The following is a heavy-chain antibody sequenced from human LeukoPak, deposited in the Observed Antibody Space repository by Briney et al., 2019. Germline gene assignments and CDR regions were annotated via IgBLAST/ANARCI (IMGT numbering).Heavy chain of an antibody. D-gene: IGHD6-19*01. CDR2: IYNSGRT. CDR3: VRKGCSGRYWYFLDF. Sequence: PSETLSLTCTVSGASISKYHWSWIRQVPGEGLEWIGSIYNSGRTTYNPSLKTRVSISFDTSRNDFSLKVTSVTAADTAVYYCVRKGCSGRYWYFLDFWGQGALVTVYS. V-gene: IGHV4-59*01. J-gene: IGHJ4*02. CDR1: GASISKYH.